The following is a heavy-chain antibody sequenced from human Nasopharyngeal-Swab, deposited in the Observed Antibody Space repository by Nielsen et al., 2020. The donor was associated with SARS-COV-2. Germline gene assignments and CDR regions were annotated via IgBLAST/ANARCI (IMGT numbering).Heavy chain of an antibody. CDR3: ARGGDPREVVAATDCFDP. Sequence: ASAKVSCKASGYTFTRFYIHWVRQAPGQGLEWMGIINPGGGSARYSQNFQGRVTMTRDTSTSTVYMELSNLTSGDTAVYYCARGGDPREVVAATDCFDPWGQGTLVTVSS. CDR2: INPGGGSA. CDR1: GYTFTRFY. V-gene: IGHV1-46*01. D-gene: IGHD2-15*01. J-gene: IGHJ5*02.